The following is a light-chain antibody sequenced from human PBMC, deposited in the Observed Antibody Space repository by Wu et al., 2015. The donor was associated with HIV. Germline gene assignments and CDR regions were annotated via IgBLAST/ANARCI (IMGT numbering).Light chain of an antibody. Sequence: EIVMTQSPVTLSVSPGERATLSCRASQSVRSNLAWYQQRPGQSPRLLIYDASTRATGIPDRFSGSGPGTDFTLTITRLEPEDFAVYYCQQYESSITFGQGTRLDIK. V-gene: IGKV3-20*01. CDR3: QQYESSIT. CDR2: DAS. J-gene: IGKJ5*01. CDR1: QSVRSN.